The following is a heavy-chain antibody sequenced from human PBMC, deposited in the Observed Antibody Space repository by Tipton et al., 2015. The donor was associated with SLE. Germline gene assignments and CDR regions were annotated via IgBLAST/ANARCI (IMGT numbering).Heavy chain of an antibody. J-gene: IGHJ6*02. V-gene: IGHV4-4*07. CDR1: GGSISSYY. D-gene: IGHD6-19*01. CDR2: IYTSGST. CDR3: ARAPRIALAGTYYYYYGLDV. Sequence: TLSLTCTVSGGSISSYYWSWVRQPAGKGLEWIGHIYTSGSTNYNPSLKSRVTISVDTSTNHFSLKLSSVTAADTAVYYCARAPRIALAGTYYYYYGLDVWGQGTTVTVSS.